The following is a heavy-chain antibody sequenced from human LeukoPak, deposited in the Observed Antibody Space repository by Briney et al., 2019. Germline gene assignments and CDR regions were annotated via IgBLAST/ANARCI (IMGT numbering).Heavy chain of an antibody. J-gene: IGHJ3*02. Sequence: ASVKFSCKTSGFTFTTYAISWVRQAPRLGLECMGWISAYNGDTNYAQNVQDRVTMTTDTSTSTAYLELRNLRSDDTAVYFCASYRNGAFDIWGQGTTITVSS. CDR2: ISAYNGDT. D-gene: IGHD1-14*01. CDR1: GFTFTTYA. CDR3: ASYRNGAFDI. V-gene: IGHV1-18*01.